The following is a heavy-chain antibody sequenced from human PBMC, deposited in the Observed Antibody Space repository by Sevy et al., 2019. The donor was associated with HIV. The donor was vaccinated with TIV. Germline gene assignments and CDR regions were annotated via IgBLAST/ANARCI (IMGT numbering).Heavy chain of an antibody. CDR1: GFTFSSYG. J-gene: IGHJ5*01. D-gene: IGHD5-18*01. V-gene: IGHV3-30*02. CDR3: ANDYSYGYWFDY. Sequence: GGSLRLSCAASGFTFSSYGMHWVRQAPGKGLEWVAFIRYDGGNKYYADSVKGRLTISRDNSKNTLYLQMNSLRAEDTAVYYCANDYSYGYWFDYWGQGTLVTVSS. CDR2: IRYDGGNK.